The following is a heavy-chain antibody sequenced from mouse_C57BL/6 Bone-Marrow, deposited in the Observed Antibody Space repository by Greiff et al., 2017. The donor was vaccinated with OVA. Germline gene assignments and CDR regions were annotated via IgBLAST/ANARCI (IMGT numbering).Heavy chain of an antibody. CDR3: ARWVYGNYASFAY. V-gene: IGHV1-55*01. CDR2: IYPGSGST. CDR1: GFTFTSSC. D-gene: IGHD2-1*01. J-gene: IGHJ3*01. Sequence: VQLQQPVAELVKPGASVKMSCTASGFTFTSSCITWVKQRPGQGLEWIGEIYPGSGSTNYNEKFKSKATLTVDTSSSTAYMQHSSLTSEDSAVYYCARWVYGNYASFAYWGQGTLVTVSA.